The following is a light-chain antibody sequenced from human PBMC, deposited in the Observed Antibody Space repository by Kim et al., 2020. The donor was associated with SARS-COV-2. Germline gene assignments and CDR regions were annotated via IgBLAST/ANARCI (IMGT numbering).Light chain of an antibody. CDR1: SGGSHSA. Sequence: APVKLTGTLGSGGSHSAVAWHQQQEEKGPRYLMKVNSDGSHNQGDGIPDRFSGSASGAERYLTISRLQSEDEADYYCQTWGPGIRVFGGGTQLTVL. CDR2: VNSDGSH. CDR3: QTWGPGIRV. V-gene: IGLV4-69*01. J-gene: IGLJ3*02.